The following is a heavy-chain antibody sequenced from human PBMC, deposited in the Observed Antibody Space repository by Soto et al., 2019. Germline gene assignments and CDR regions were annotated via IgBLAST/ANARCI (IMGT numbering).Heavy chain of an antibody. V-gene: IGHV3-23*01. CDR1: GFTFSSYA. CDR3: AKEKDRGYCSGGSCYSWVFDY. Sequence: EVQLLESGGGLVQPGGSLRLSCAASGFTFSSYAMSWVRQAPGKWLEWVSAISGSGGSTYYADSVKGRFTISRDNSKNTLYLQMNSLRAEDTAVYYCAKEKDRGYCSGGSCYSWVFDYWGQGTLVTVSS. J-gene: IGHJ4*02. CDR2: ISGSGGST. D-gene: IGHD2-15*01.